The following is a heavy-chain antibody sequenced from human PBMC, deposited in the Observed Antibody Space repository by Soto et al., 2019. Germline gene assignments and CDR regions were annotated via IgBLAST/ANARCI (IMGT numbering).Heavy chain of an antibody. V-gene: IGHV3-21*01. CDR3: AGGLDYYYGMDD. CDR2: ISSSSSYI. J-gene: IGHJ6*02. CDR1: GFTFSSYS. Sequence: GGSLRLSCAASGFTFSSYSMNWVRQAPGKGLEWVSSISSSSSYIYYADSVKGRFTISRDNAKNSLYLQMNSLRAEDTAVYYCAGGLDYYYGMDDWGQGTTVTVSS.